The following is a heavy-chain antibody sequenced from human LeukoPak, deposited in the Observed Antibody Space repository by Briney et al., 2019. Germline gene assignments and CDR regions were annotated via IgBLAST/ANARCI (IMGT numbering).Heavy chain of an antibody. V-gene: IGHV4-59*01. CDR3: ARENPSGYYNRPIDY. J-gene: IGHJ4*02. CDR1: GASISSYY. CDR2: IYYSGSI. D-gene: IGHD3-22*01. Sequence: SETLSLTCTVSGASISSYYWSWIRQPPGKGLEWIGDIYYSGSIKYNPSLKSRVTMSVDTSKNQFSLKLSFVTAADTAIYYCARENPSGYYNRPIDYWGQGTLVTVSS.